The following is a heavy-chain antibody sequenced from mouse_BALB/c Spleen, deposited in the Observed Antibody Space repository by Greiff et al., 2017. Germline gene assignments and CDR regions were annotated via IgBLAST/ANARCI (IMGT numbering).Heavy chain of an antibody. Sequence: QVQLQQSGAELVRPGTSVKVSCKASGYAFTNYLIEWVKQRPGQGLEWIGVINPGSGGTNYNEKFKGKATLTADKSSSTAYMQLSSLTSDDSAVYFCARIGTEFAYWGEGTGVGVSA. CDR1: GYAFTNYL. CDR3: ARIGTEFAY. D-gene: IGHD4-1*01. J-gene: IGHJ3*01. CDR2: INPGSGGT. V-gene: IGHV1-54*01.